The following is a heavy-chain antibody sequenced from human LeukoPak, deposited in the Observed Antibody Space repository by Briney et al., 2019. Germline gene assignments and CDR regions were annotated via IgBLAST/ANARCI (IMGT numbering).Heavy chain of an antibody. CDR3: ARQGGSSSPYYYYYMDV. J-gene: IGHJ6*03. Sequence: SETLSLTCDVSGHSITSGYYWGWFRQPPGKGLEWIGNIFHAGNTYYNPSLRSRATISVDTSKNQFSLRLTSVTAADTAVYYCARQGGSSSPYYYYYMDVWGKGTTVTVSS. D-gene: IGHD6-6*01. V-gene: IGHV4-38-2*01. CDR1: GHSITSGYY. CDR2: IFHAGNT.